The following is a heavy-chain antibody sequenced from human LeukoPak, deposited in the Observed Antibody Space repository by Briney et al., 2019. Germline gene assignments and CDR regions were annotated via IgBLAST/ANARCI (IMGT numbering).Heavy chain of an antibody. J-gene: IGHJ4*02. CDR2: INPNSGGT. CDR3: ARVRGYYDSSGYYDY. V-gene: IGHV1-2*02. Sequence: GASVKVSCKASGYTFTGYYMHWVRQAPGQGLEWMGWINPNSGGTNYAQKFQGRVTMTRDTSISTAYMELSRLRSDDTAVYYCARVRGYYDSSGYYDYWGQGTLVTVSS. D-gene: IGHD3-22*01. CDR1: GYTFTGYY.